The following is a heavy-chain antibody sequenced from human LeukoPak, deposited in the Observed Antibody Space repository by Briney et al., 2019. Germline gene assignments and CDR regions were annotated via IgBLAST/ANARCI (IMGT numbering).Heavy chain of an antibody. V-gene: IGHV1-69*04. Sequence: SVKVSCKASGGTFSSYAISRVRQAPGQGLEWMGRIIPILGIANYAQKFQGRVTITADKSTSTAYMELSSLRSEDTAVYYCARAAPDPTVAVAGLDYWGQGTLVTVSS. D-gene: IGHD6-19*01. CDR1: GGTFSSYA. CDR2: IIPILGIA. J-gene: IGHJ4*02. CDR3: ARAAPDPTVAVAGLDY.